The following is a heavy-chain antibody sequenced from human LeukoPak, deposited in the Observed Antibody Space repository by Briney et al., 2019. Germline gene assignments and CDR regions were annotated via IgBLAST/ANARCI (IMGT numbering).Heavy chain of an antibody. CDR1: GYTFTGYY. CDR3: ARDGGDIVVVPAAIPRWFDP. V-gene: IGHV1-2*02. J-gene: IGHJ5*02. CDR2: INPNSGGT. Sequence: ASVKVSCKASGYTFTGYYMHWVRQAPGQGLEWMGWINPNSGGTNYAQKLQGRVTMTTDTSTSTAYMELRSLRSDDTAVYYCARDGGDIVVVPAAIPRWFDPWGQGTLVTVSS. D-gene: IGHD2-2*01.